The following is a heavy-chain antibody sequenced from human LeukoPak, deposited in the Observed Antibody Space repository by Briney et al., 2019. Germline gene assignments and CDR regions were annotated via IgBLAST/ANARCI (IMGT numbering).Heavy chain of an antibody. D-gene: IGHD5-24*01. V-gene: IGHV3-53*01. CDR3: ARDRREMATDGPFDY. CDR1: GFTVSSNY. Sequence: HAGGSLRLSCAASGFTVSSNYMSWVRQAPGKGLEWVSVIYSGGNTHYADSVKGRFTISRDNSKNTLYLQVNSLGAEDTAVYYCARDRREMATDGPFDYWGQGTLVTVSS. J-gene: IGHJ4*02. CDR2: IYSGGNT.